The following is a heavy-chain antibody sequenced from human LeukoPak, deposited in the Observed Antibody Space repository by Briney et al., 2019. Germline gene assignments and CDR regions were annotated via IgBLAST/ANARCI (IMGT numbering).Heavy chain of an antibody. J-gene: IGHJ4*02. CDR2: ISYDGSNK. CDR1: GFTFSSYG. Sequence: PGGSLRLSCAASGFTFSSYGMHWVRQAPGKGLEWVAVISYDGSNKYYADSVKGRFTISRDNSKNTLYLQMNSLRAEDTAVYYCAKDSNPEYCDYWGQGTLVTVSS. CDR3: AKDSNPEYCDY. D-gene: IGHD1-14*01. V-gene: IGHV3-30*18.